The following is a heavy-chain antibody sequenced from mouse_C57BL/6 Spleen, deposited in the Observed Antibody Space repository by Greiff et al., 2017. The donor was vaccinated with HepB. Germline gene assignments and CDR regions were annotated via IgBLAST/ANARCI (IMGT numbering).Heavy chain of an antibody. CDR2: ISDGGSYT. J-gene: IGHJ4*01. Sequence: DVKLVESGGGLVKPGGSLKLSCAASGFTFSSYAMSWVRQTPEKRLEWVATISDGGSYTYYPDNVKGRFTISRDNAKNNLYLQVSHLKSEDTAMYYCAKGGSTLYAMDYWGQGTSVTVSS. CDR1: GFTFSSYA. CDR3: AKGGSTLYAMDY. V-gene: IGHV5-4*03. D-gene: IGHD2-1*01.